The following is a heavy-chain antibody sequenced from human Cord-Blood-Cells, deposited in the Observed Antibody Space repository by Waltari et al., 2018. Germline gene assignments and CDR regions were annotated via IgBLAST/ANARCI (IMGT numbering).Heavy chain of an antibody. Sequence: QVQLQQWGAGLLKPSETLSLTCAVYGGSFSGYYWSWIRQPPGKGLEWIGTNNHRGRTNFSPPRKSRVTISVDTSKNQFSLKLSSVTAADTAVYYCARGAPGVGAPLDYWGQGTLVTVSS. V-gene: IGHV4-34*01. D-gene: IGHD1-26*01. CDR1: GGSFSGYY. J-gene: IGHJ4*02. CDR2: NNHRGRT. CDR3: ARGAPGVGAPLDY.